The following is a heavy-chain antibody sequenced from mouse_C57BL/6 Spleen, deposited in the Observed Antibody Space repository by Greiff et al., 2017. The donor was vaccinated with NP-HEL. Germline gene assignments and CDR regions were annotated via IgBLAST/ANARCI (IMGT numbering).Heavy chain of an antibody. J-gene: IGHJ2*01. V-gene: IGHV1-50*01. Sequence: QVQLQQPGAELVKPGASVKLSCKASGYTFTSYWMQWVNQRPGQGLEWIGEIDPSDSYTNYNQKFKGKATLTVDTSSSTAYMQLSSLTSEDSAVYYCARRDYWGQGTTLTVSS. CDR3: ARRDY. CDR1: GYTFTSYW. CDR2: IDPSDSYT.